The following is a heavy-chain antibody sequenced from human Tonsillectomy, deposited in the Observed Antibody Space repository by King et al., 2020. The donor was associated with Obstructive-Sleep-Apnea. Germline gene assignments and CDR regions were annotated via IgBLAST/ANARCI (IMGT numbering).Heavy chain of an antibody. CDR3: VRERGYPDD. J-gene: IGHJ4*02. CDR2: MNPNSGNT. V-gene: IGHV1-8*01. CDR1: GYTFTSYD. Sequence: PLVQSGAEVKKPGASVKVSCKASGYTFTSYDINWVRQATGQGLEWMGWMNPNSGNTGYAQKFQGRVTMTRNTSMTTAYMELRSLKSEDTAGYYCVRERGYPDDWGQGTLVTVSS. D-gene: IGHD5-18*01.